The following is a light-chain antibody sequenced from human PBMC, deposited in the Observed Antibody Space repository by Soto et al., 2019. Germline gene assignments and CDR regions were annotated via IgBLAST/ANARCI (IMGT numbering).Light chain of an antibody. CDR3: QQYDLRST. V-gene: IGKV1-33*01. J-gene: IGKJ2*01. CDR1: QDIKY. Sequence: DIQMTQSPSSLSASVGDSVTITCQSSQDIKYLNWYQQKSGKAPELLIYDVSNLETGVPSRFRGSGSGTDFTLTISSLEPEDCGTYYCQQYDLRSTFGQGTKLEI. CDR2: DVS.